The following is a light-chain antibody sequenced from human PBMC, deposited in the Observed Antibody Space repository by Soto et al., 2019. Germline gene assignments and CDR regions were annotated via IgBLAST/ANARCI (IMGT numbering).Light chain of an antibody. CDR3: QQRSNWPLIT. CDR1: QSVSGY. J-gene: IGKJ5*01. Sequence: EIVLTQSPATLSLSPGERATLSCRASQSVSGYLAWNQQKPGQPPSLLIYGATNTATAQRATGIPARFSGSGSGTDFTLTISSLEPDDFAVYYCQQRSNWPLITFGQGTRLEIK. CDR2: GAT. V-gene: IGKV3-11*01.